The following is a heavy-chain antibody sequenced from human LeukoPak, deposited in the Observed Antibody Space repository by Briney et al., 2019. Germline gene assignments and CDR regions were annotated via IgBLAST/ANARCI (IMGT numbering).Heavy chain of an antibody. D-gene: IGHD5-12*01. V-gene: IGHV3-11*06. CDR2: ISSSSSYT. Sequence: PGGSLRLSCAASGFTFSDYYMSWIRQAPGKGLEWVSYISSSSSYTNYADSVKGRFTISRDNTKNSLYPQMNSLRAEDTAVYYCAREGDSGYDFDYWGQGTLVTVSS. J-gene: IGHJ4*02. CDR1: GFTFSDYY. CDR3: AREGDSGYDFDY.